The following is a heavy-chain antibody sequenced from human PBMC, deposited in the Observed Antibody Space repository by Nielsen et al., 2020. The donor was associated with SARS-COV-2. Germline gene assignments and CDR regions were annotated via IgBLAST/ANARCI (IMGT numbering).Heavy chain of an antibody. CDR2: INPSGGST. D-gene: IGHD5-12*01. Sequence: WVRQAPGQGLEWMGIINPSGGSTSYAQKFQGRVTMTRDTSTSTVYMGLSSLRSEDTAVYYCARDGYDQFDPWGQGTLVTVSS. V-gene: IGHV1-46*01. J-gene: IGHJ5*02. CDR3: ARDGYDQFDP.